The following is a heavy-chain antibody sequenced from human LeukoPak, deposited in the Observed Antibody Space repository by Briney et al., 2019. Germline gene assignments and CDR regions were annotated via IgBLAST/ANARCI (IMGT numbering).Heavy chain of an antibody. J-gene: IGHJ4*02. V-gene: IGHV3-73*01. Sequence: GGSLRLSCAASGVTFSGTAMNWVRQASGKGLEWVGRIRSKANSYATGYAASVKGRFTISRDDSKNTAYLQMNSLKTEDTALYYCARDVRYLDYWGQGTLVTVSS. CDR1: GVTFSGTA. D-gene: IGHD3-9*01. CDR2: IRSKANSYAT. CDR3: ARDVRYLDY.